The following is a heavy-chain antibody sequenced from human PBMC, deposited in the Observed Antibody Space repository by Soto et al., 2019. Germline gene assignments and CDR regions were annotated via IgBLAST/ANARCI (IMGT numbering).Heavy chain of an antibody. Sequence: HPGGSLRLSCAASGFTFSSYAMSWVRQAPGKGLEWVSAISGSGGSTYYADSVKGRFTISRDNSKNTLYLQMNSLRAEDTAVYYCAKDIVVVVALGDAFDIWGQGTMVTVS. CDR1: GFTFSSYA. D-gene: IGHD2-15*01. CDR3: AKDIVVVVALGDAFDI. CDR2: ISGSGGST. V-gene: IGHV3-23*01. J-gene: IGHJ3*02.